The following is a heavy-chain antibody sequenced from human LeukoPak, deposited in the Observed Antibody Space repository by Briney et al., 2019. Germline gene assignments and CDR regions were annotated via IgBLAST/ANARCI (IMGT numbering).Heavy chain of an antibody. D-gene: IGHD3-22*01. J-gene: IGHJ4*02. V-gene: IGHV3-33*01. Sequence: PGGSLRLSCAASGFTFSSYGVHWVRQAPGKGLEWVAVIWYDGSNKYYADSVKGRFTISRDNSKNTLYLQMNSLRAEDTAVYYCARDLDDSSGYYYLDYWGQGTLVTVSS. CDR3: ARDLDDSSGYYYLDY. CDR1: GFTFSSYG. CDR2: IWYDGSNK.